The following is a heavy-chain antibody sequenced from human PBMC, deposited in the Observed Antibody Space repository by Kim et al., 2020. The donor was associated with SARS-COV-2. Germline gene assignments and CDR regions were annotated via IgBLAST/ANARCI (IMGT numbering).Heavy chain of an antibody. Sequence: GSTNHNPSLKTRVTISVDTSKNQFSLKLSSVPAADTAVYYCARYEGQFDPWGQGTLVTVSS. D-gene: IGHD3-16*01. CDR2: GST. CDR3: ARYEGQFDP. J-gene: IGHJ5*02. V-gene: IGHV4-4*09.